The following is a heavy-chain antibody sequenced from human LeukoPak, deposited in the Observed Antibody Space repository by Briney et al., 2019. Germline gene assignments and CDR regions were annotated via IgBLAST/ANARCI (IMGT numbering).Heavy chain of an antibody. CDR1: GFTFSSYE. V-gene: IGHV4-34*01. D-gene: IGHD3-22*01. Sequence: GSLRLSCAASGFTFSSYEMNWIRQTPGKGLEWIGEISDSGTTNINPSLRRRVSLSIDTSKNQFSLDMRSMTAADTGVYYCARGQGVTLIKVGKNWFDPWSQGTPVIVSP. J-gene: IGHJ5*02. CDR2: ISDSGTT. CDR3: ARGQGVTLIKVGKNWFDP.